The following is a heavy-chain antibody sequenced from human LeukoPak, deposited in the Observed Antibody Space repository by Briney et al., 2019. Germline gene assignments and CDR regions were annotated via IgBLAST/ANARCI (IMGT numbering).Heavy chain of an antibody. V-gene: IGHV3-23*01. D-gene: IGHD5-12*01. Sequence: GGSLGLSCAASGFTFSSYAMSWVRQAPGKGLEWVSGISGSGYSTHYADSVKGRFTISRDNSKNTLSLQMNSLRAEDTAVYYCAKAIRGYTSDYWGQGTLVTVSS. CDR1: GFTFSSYA. CDR3: AKAIRGYTSDY. CDR2: ISGSGYST. J-gene: IGHJ4*02.